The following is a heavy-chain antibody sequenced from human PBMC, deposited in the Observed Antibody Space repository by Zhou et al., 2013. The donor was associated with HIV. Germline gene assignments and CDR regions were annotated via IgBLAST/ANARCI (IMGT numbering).Heavy chain of an antibody. CDR3: ARAPIAAAGRYAFDI. V-gene: IGHV1-2*02. D-gene: IGHD6-13*01. CDR1: GYRFIYYY. J-gene: IGHJ3*02. Sequence: QVQLVQSGAEVTKPGASVKVSCKAAGYRFIYYYIHWVRQAPGQGLEWMGWTNPRSGGTNYAQNFQGRVTMTRDTSIATAYMELNRLRSDDTAVYYCARAPIAAAGRYAFDIWGQGTMVTVSS. CDR2: TNPRSGGT.